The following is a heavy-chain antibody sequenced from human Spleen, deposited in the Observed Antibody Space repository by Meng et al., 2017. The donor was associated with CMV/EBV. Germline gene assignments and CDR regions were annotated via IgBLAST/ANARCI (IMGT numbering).Heavy chain of an antibody. CDR2: ISGRTYI. CDR1: GFTFSSYT. V-gene: IGHV3-69-1*01. D-gene: IGHD1-26*01. Sequence: GESLKISCAASGFTFSSYTMKWVRQAPGKGLEWVSCISGRTYIYRADSVKGRFTISRDNSKNTLYFQMKSLRAEDTAVYYCARDLRGATYWGQGTLVTVSS. J-gene: IGHJ4*02. CDR3: ARDLRGATY.